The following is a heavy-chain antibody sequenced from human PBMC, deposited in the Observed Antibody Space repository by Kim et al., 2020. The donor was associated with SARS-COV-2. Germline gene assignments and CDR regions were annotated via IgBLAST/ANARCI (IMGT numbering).Heavy chain of an antibody. CDR1: GGSISSYF. Sequence: SETLSLTCTVSGGSISSYFWSWIRQPAGKGLEWIGRIYASGDTNYSPSLKSRVTMSVDTSKNKLSLKLRSVTAADTAVYYCARDTSSTSPLFYYYYYVL. V-gene: IGHV4-4*07. CDR2: IYASGDT. CDR3: ARDTSSTSPLFYYYYYVL. D-gene: IGHD2-2*01. J-gene: IGHJ6*01.